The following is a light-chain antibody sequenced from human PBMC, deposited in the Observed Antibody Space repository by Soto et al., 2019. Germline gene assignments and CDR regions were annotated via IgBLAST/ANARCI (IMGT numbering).Light chain of an antibody. V-gene: IGLV2-14*01. Sequence: QSALTQPASVSGSPGQSITISCTGTSSDVGGYNYVSWYQQHLGKAPKLMIYDVSNRPSGVSNRFSGSKSGNTASLTISGLQAEDEADYYCSSYTSSSTPVVFGGGTKVTVL. CDR1: SSDVGGYNY. CDR2: DVS. CDR3: SSYTSSSTPVV. J-gene: IGLJ2*01.